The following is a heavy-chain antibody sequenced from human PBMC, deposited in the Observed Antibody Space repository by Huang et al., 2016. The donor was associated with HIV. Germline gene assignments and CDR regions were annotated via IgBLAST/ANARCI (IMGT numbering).Heavy chain of an antibody. CDR2: IRWTSSNI. Sequence: EVQLVESGGALVQPGGSLKLSCVVSGFEFSKYSMNWVRQAPGNGLEWVSYIRWTSSNIYDADSLKGRFTISRDNAKNSVFLQMRSLRAEDTALYYCARTEMEYYYGSSGYYPDYWGQGTQVTVSS. J-gene: IGHJ4*02. V-gene: IGHV3-48*01. CDR3: ARTEMEYYYGSSGYYPDY. D-gene: IGHD3-22*01. CDR1: GFEFSKYS.